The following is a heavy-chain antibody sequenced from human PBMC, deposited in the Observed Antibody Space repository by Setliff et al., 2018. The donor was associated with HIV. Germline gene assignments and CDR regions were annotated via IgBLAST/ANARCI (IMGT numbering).Heavy chain of an antibody. CDR3: VRGHCNSDKCWYTWFDP. CDR2: IGSYSGYT. D-gene: IGHD2-2*01. J-gene: IGHJ5*02. CDR1: HYTLINYG. V-gene: IGHV1-18*01. Sequence: ASVKVSCKESHYTLINYGVSWVRQAPGQGIEWMGWIGSYSGYTIYAQKFQDRLAMTTDTSTTTASTELRSLRSDDTAVYYCVRGHCNSDKCWYTWFDPWGQGTLVTVSS.